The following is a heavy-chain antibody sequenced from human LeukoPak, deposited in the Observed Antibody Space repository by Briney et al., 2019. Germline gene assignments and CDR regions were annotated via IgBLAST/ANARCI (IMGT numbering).Heavy chain of an antibody. CDR2: IYYSGNT. D-gene: IGHD3-22*01. CDR1: GGSISTYY. J-gene: IGHJ4*02. Sequence: PSETLSLTCTVSGGSISTYYWSWIRQPPGKGLEWIGYIYYSGNTNYNPSLKSRVTISVDTSKKQFSLKLSSVTAADTAVYYCARDRRDYYDSSGYQYYFDYWGQGTLVTVSS. CDR3: ARDRRDYYDSSGYQYYFDY. V-gene: IGHV4-59*12.